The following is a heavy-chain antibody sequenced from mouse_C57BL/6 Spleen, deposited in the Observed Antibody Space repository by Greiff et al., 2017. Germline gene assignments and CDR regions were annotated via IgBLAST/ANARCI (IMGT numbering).Heavy chain of an antibody. CDR2: INPNNGGT. J-gene: IGHJ2*01. CDR3: ARKGITTVVEAFDY. CDR1: GYTFTDYY. V-gene: IGHV1-26*01. D-gene: IGHD1-1*01. Sequence: VQLQQSGPELVKPGASVKISCKASGYTFTDYYMNWVKQSHGKSLEWIGDINPNNGGTSYNQKFKGKATLTVDKSSSTAYMELRSLTSEDSAVYYCARKGITTVVEAFDYWGQGTTLTVSS.